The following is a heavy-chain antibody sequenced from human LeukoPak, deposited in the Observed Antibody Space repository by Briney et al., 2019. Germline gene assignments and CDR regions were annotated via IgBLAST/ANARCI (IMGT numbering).Heavy chain of an antibody. CDR1: GFTFSSYA. V-gene: IGHV3-23*01. CDR2: ISGSGGST. J-gene: IGHJ4*02. CDR3: AKVQASFLVVVVAAYFDY. D-gene: IGHD2-15*01. Sequence: GGFLRLSCAASGFTFSSYAMSWVRQAPGKGLEWVSAISGSGGSTYYADSVKGRFTISRDNSKNTLYLQMNSLRAEDTAVYYCAKVQASFLVVVVAAYFDYWGQGTPVTVSS.